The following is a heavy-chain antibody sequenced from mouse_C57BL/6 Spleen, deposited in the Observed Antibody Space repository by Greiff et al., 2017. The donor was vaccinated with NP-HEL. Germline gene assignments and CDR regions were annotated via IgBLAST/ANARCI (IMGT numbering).Heavy chain of an antibody. Sequence: QVQLQQSGAELVRPGTSVKVSCKASGYAFTNYLIEWVKQRPGQGLEWIGVINPGSGGTNYNEKFKGKATLTADKSSSTAYMQLSSLTSEDSAVYFCAREENYYGSSHWYFDVWGTGTTVTVSS. CDR3: AREENYYGSSHWYFDV. CDR1: GYAFTNYL. V-gene: IGHV1-54*01. D-gene: IGHD1-1*01. J-gene: IGHJ1*03. CDR2: INPGSGGT.